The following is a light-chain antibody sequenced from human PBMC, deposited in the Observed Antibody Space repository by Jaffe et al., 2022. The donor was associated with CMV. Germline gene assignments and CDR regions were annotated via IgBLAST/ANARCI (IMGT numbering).Light chain of an antibody. CDR2: ATS. CDR3: QQLISYPLT. V-gene: IGKV1-9*01. J-gene: IGKJ3*01. CDR1: QDIRSH. Sequence: DIQLTQSPSFLSASVGDRVTITCRASQDIRSHLAWYQQKPGKAPNLLIYATSTLQSGVPSRFSGSGSGTEFTLTISSLQPEDFATYYCQQLISYPLTFGPGTKVDIK.